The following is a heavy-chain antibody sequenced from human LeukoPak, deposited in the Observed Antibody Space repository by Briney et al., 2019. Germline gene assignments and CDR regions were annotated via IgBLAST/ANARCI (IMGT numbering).Heavy chain of an antibody. CDR3: AKWGPYCVGDYCPALDS. V-gene: IGHV3-7*01. J-gene: IGHJ4*02. CDR2: INQDGSKK. D-gene: IGHD2-21*02. Sequence: GGSLRLSCVASRFTFSNYWMSWVRQAPGRGLEWVANINQDGSKKRYADSMKGRFTISRDNAKESLYLQLNSLRAEDTAVYYCAKWGPYCVGDYCPALDSWGPGTLVTVSS. CDR1: RFTFSNYW.